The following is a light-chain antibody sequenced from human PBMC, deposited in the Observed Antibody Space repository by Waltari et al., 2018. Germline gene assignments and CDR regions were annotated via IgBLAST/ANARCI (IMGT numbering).Light chain of an antibody. CDR1: QNINKL. CDR3: QEYNNWPIT. J-gene: IGKJ5*01. CDR2: RAS. Sequence: EVVMTQSPATLSVYPGERATLSCRASQNINKLLAWYQQKPGQAPRLLIYRASTRATGIPVRFSGSGSGTEFTLTISSLQSEDFAIYYCQEYNNWPITFGQGTRLEIK. V-gene: IGKV3-15*01.